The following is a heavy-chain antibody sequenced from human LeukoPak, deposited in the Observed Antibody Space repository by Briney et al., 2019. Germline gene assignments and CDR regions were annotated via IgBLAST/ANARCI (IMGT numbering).Heavy chain of an antibody. J-gene: IGHJ4*02. D-gene: IGHD2-21*02. CDR1: GYTFTSYG. V-gene: IGHV1-18*01. CDR3: ARIHCGGDCYPPFDY. Sequence: ASVKVSCKASGYTFTSYGISWVRQAPGQGLEWMGWISAYNGNTNYAQKLQGRVTMTTDTSTSTAYMELRSLRSDDTAVYYCARIHCGGDCYPPFDYWGQGTLVTVSS. CDR2: ISAYNGNT.